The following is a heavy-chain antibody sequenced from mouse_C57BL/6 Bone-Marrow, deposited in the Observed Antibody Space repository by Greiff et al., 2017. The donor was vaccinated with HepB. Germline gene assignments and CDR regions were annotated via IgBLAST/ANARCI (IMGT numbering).Heavy chain of an antibody. Sequence: VQLQQSGAELARPGASVKLSCKASGYTFTSYGISWVKQRTGQGLEWIGDIYPRSGNTYYNEKFKGKATLTADKSSSTAYMELRSLTSEDSAVYFCARILYYDGSRLLYFDVWGTGTTVTVSS. J-gene: IGHJ1*03. CDR3: ARILYYDGSRLLYFDV. CDR2: IYPRSGNT. CDR1: GYTFTSYG. V-gene: IGHV1-81*01. D-gene: IGHD1-1*01.